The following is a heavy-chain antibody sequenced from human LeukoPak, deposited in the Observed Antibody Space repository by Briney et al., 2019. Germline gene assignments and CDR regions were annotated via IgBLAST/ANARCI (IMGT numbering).Heavy chain of an antibody. CDR1: GYTFTSYG. V-gene: IGHV1-18*01. CDR3: ARNGVGYPADY. CDR2: ISAYNGNT. D-gene: IGHD3-16*02. Sequence: AASVKVSCKASGYTFTSYGISWVRQAPGQGLEWMGWISAYNGNTNYAQKLQDTVTITMTTDTSTSTAYMEVRSLRSDDTAVYYCARNGVGYPADYWGQGTLVTVSS. J-gene: IGHJ4*02.